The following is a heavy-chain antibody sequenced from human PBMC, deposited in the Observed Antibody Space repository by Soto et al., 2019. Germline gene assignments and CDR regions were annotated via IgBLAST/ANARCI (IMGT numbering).Heavy chain of an antibody. Sequence: QLVESGGGFVMPGMSLRLTCAASGFNFSNAWMTWVRQAPGKGLERVGLIRSQGDGGTADYAAPVRARVTISRDDSQSLVFLHMDNLQPDDTAVYYCVTAPLRWGQGTLVTVSS. V-gene: IGHV3-15*01. CDR2: IRSQGDGGTA. CDR1: GFNFSNAW. CDR3: VTAPLR. J-gene: IGHJ4*02.